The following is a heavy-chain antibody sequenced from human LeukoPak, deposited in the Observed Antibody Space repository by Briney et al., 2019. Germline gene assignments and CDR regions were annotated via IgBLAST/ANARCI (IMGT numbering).Heavy chain of an antibody. CDR3: ARPLGYCSSTSCPFDY. CDR1: GGTFSSYA. V-gene: IGHV1-69*01. Sequence: SVKVSCKASGGTFSSYAISWVRQAPGQGLEWMGGIIPIFGTANYAQKFQGRVTIAADESTSTAYMELSSLRSEDTAVYYCARPLGYCSSTSCPFDYWGQGTLVTVSS. D-gene: IGHD2-2*01. J-gene: IGHJ4*02. CDR2: IIPIFGTA.